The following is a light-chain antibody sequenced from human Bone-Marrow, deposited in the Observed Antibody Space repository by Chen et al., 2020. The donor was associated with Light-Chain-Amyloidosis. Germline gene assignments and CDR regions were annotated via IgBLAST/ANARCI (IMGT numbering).Light chain of an antibody. CDR3: AAWDDSLDEVV. V-gene: IGLV1-44*01. CDR1: RSNIGTYT. J-gene: IGLJ2*01. Sequence: QSVLTQPPSASGPPGRRVTISCSGSRSNIGTYTVNWYQQLPGTAPRLLIYSNNQRPSGFPDRFSGSKSGTSASLAISWLQSEDEADYFCAAWDDSLDEVVFGGGTKLTVL. CDR2: SNN.